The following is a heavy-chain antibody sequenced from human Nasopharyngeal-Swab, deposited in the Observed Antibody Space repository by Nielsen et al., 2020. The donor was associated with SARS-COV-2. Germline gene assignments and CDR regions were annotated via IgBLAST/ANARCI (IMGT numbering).Heavy chain of an antibody. D-gene: IGHD3-10*01. Sequence: GGSLRLSCAVSGFTFTNYEIHWVRQAPGKGLEWVSYIGISGSPKYYADSVKGRFTISRDNAKNSLSLQMNSLRAEGTAVYYCARDVQRGFDSWGQGTLVTVSS. CDR3: ARDVQRGFDS. CDR2: IGISGSPK. CDR1: GFTFTNYE. V-gene: IGHV3-48*03. J-gene: IGHJ4*02.